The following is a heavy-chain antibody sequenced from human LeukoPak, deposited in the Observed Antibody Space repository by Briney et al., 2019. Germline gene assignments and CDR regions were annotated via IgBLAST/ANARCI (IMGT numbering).Heavy chain of an antibody. Sequence: SETLSLTCTVSGGSISSSSYYWGWIRQPPGKGLEWIGSIYYSGSTYYNPSLKSRVTISVDTSKNQFSLKLSSVTAADTAVYYCARDKEYRSYYDVLTGYSIFDYWGQGTLVTVSS. CDR2: IYYSGST. CDR1: GGSISSSSYY. V-gene: IGHV4-39*07. J-gene: IGHJ4*02. CDR3: ARDKEYRSYYDVLTGYSIFDY. D-gene: IGHD3-9*01.